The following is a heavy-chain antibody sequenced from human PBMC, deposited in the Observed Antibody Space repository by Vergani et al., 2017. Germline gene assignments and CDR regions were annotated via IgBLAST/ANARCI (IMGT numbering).Heavy chain of an antibody. CDR2: INIGGRT. D-gene: IGHD4-17*01. CDR3: ARGMTTETTDLDGFDI. CDR1: SFSVSSHY. Sequence: LVESGGGLVQPGGSLRLSFAASSFSVSSHYMTWVRQAPGKGLEWVSTINIGGRTSYADSVKGRLTLTRDDSKNTLHLQMNSLRPEDTAVYYCARGMTTETTDLDGFDIWGQGTMVSVSS. V-gene: IGHV3-66*02. J-gene: IGHJ3*02.